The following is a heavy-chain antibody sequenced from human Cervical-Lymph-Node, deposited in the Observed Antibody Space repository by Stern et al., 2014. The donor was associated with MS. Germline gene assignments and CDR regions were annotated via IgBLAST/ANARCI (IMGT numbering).Heavy chain of an antibody. Sequence: VQLVESGGGVVQPGRSLRLPCAASGFTFSLYDMPWVRQAPGKGLEWVAVISYDGDNKFYTDSVKGRFTISRDSSKSTLYLQLNSLRPEDTAIYYCAKDPRIYDSSGYLDAWGQGTLVTVSS. CDR2: ISYDGDNK. CDR1: GFTFSLYD. V-gene: IGHV3-30*18. D-gene: IGHD3-22*01. CDR3: AKDPRIYDSSGYLDA. J-gene: IGHJ5*02.